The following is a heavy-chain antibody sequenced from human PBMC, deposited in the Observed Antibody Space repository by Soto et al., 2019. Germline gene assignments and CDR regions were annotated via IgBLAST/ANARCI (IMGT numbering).Heavy chain of an antibody. V-gene: IGHV4-39*07. J-gene: IGHJ5*02. D-gene: IGHD6-19*01. Sequence: PSETLSLTCTVSGGSISSSSYYWGWIRQPPGKGLEWIGNIYYSGSTYYNPSLKSRVTISVDTSKNQFSLKLSSVTAADTAVYYCARSIAVAGFNWFDPWGQGTLVTVSS. CDR1: GGSISSSSYY. CDR3: ARSIAVAGFNWFDP. CDR2: IYYSGST.